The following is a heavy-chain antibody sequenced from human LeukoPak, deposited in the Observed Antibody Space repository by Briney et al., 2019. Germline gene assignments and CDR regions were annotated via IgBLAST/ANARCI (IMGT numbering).Heavy chain of an antibody. CDR3: AKNRGAGSHFYYHMNV. CDR1: GFTFSSSG. D-gene: IGHD1-26*01. J-gene: IGHJ6*03. V-gene: IGHV3-23*01. Sequence: GSLRLSCAASGFTFSSSGMHWVRQAPGRGLEWVSDISGSGNWTYYADSVKGRFTISRDNSKNTQHLQMNSLRAEDTAVYYCAKNRGAGSHFYYHMNVWGKGTTVTVSS. CDR2: ISGSGNWT.